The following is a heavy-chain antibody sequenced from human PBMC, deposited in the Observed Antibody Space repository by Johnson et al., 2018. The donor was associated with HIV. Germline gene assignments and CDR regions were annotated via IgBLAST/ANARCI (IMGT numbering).Heavy chain of an antibody. V-gene: IGHV3-30*03. Sequence: QVQLVESGGGLVQPGGSLRLSCAASGFTFSSYGMHWVRQAPGKGLEWVAAISFAGNNKYYADSVKGRFTISRDNAKNSLYLQMNSLRAEDTAFYYCARDRWELRGGRDAFDIWGQGKKVTVSS. D-gene: IGHD1-26*01. CDR2: ISFAGNNK. J-gene: IGHJ3*02. CDR3: ARDRWELRGGRDAFDI. CDR1: GFTFSSYG.